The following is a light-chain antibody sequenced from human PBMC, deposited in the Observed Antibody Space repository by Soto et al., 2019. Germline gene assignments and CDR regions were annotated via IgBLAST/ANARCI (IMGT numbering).Light chain of an antibody. J-gene: IGKJ1*01. Sequence: EIVMTQSPVTLSVSPGETVILSCRASQSLRSNLAWYHQKPGQTPRLLIYSASIRAAATPARFSGSGAGTNFSLTIGSLQSEDFAVYYCQQHDKLPPAFGQGTKVDIK. V-gene: IGKV3-15*01. CDR2: SAS. CDR3: QQHDKLPPA. CDR1: QSLRSN.